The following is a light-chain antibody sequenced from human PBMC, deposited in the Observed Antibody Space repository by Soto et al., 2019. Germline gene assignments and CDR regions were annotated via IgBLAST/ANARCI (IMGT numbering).Light chain of an antibody. J-gene: IGKJ2*01. Sequence: AIQMTQSPSSLSASVGDRVAITCRASQGIRNNLGWYQQKPGKAPKLLIYAASSLQSGVPSRFSGSGSGTDFTLTISSPQPEDFSTYFCLKDYNYPYTFGQGTKLEIK. V-gene: IGKV1-6*01. CDR2: AAS. CDR3: LKDYNYPYT. CDR1: QGIRNN.